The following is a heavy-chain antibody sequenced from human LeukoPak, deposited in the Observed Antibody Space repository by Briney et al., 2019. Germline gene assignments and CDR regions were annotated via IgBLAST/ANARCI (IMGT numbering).Heavy chain of an antibody. V-gene: IGHV3-30*02. D-gene: IGHD3-10*01. CDR1: GFTFSNYG. J-gene: IGHJ6*03. CDR3: ARGVGGYYGSGSYFYYYYYYMDV. CDR2: IRSDGINK. Sequence: GGSLRLSCAASGFTFSNYGMHWVRQAPGKGLEWVAFIRSDGINKYHADSVKGRFTISRDNSKNTLYLQMNSLRSEDTAVYYCARGVGGYYGSGSYFYYYYYYMDVWGKGTTVTISS.